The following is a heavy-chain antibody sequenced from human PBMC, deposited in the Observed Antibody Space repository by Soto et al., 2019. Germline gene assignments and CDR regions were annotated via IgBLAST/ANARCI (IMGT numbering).Heavy chain of an antibody. CDR2: ISAGGGST. Sequence: EVQLLESGGGLVQPGGSLRLSCAASGFAFSSYSMTWVRQAPGKGLEWVSAISAGGGSTYYADSVKGRFTISRDNSKNTLYLRMNNLRAEDTALYYCAKDPPSYYDNGGYSMLNMDVWGQGTTVTVSS. V-gene: IGHV3-23*01. J-gene: IGHJ6*02. D-gene: IGHD3-22*01. CDR1: GFAFSSYS. CDR3: AKDPPSYYDNGGYSMLNMDV.